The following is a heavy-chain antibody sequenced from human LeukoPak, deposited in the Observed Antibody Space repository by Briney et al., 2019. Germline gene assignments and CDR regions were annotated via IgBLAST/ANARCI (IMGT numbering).Heavy chain of an antibody. CDR1: GGSIGSYH. CDR2: SYYNGST. J-gene: IGHJ5*02. Sequence: PTETLSLTFSVSGGSIGSYHWSSIRQPPGRGQGRIEYSYYNGSTNYNPSLNSRVDISEDTSKNQFALKLSSVTAADTAVYYCARGPVRGVVWFDPWGQGTLVTVSS. CDR3: ARGPVRGVVWFDP. D-gene: IGHD3-10*01. V-gene: IGHV4-59*01.